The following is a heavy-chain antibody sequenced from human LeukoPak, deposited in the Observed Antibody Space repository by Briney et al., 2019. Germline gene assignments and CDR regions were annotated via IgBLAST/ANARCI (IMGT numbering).Heavy chain of an antibody. D-gene: IGHD6-13*01. CDR1: GGSISSGGYS. Sequence: SETLSLTCAVSGGSISSGGYSWSWIRQPPGKGLEWIGYIYHSGSTYYNPSLKSRVTISVDRSKNQFSLKLSSVTAADTAVYYCARRGRDPTAAGNLVRNWYFDLWGRGTLVTVSS. J-gene: IGHJ2*01. V-gene: IGHV4-30-2*01. CDR2: IYHSGST. CDR3: ARRGRDPTAAGNLVRNWYFDL.